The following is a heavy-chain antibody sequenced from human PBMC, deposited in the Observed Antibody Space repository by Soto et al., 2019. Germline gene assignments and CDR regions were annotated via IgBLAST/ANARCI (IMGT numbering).Heavy chain of an antibody. Sequence: PSETLSLTCAVYGGSFSGYYWSWIRQPPGKGLEWIGEINHSGSTNYNPYLKSRVTISVDTSKNQFSLKLSSVTAADTAVYYFARSRGNEYSSSPQRYYYYYYGMDVWGQGTTVS. V-gene: IGHV4-34*01. D-gene: IGHD6-6*01. CDR3: ARSRGNEYSSSPQRYYYYYYGMDV. CDR1: GGSFSGYY. J-gene: IGHJ6*02. CDR2: INHSGST.